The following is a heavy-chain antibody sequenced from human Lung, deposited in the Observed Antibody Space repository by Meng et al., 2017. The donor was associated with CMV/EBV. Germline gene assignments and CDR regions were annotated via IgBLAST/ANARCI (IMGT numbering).Heavy chain of an antibody. V-gene: IGHV4-59*01. D-gene: IGHD4/OR15-4a*01. CDR3: ARGHYGDSSDYFDF. Sequence: SETLSLXCTVSGGSISHYCWNWIRQPPGKGLEWIGYIYYNRGTNYNPSLKGRVTISLETSKNQSSLKLSSVTAADTAVYYCARGHYGDSSDYFDFWGQGTPVTVSS. CDR1: GGSISHYC. J-gene: IGHJ4*02. CDR2: IYYNRGT.